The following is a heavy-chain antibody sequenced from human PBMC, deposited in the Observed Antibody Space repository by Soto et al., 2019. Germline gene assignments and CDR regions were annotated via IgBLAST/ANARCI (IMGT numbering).Heavy chain of an antibody. CDR1: GVSMNDYY. CDR2: IFTSGNT. CDR3: ASDSLVSRYYGLEV. J-gene: IGHJ6*02. V-gene: IGHV4-4*07. Sequence: SETLSLTCTVSGVSMNDYYWSWIRHPAGKGLEWIGRIFTSGNTNYNPSLRSRLTMSVDTSTNQVSLRLTSVTAADTAVYYCASDSLVSRYYGLEVWGQGTTVTVSS.